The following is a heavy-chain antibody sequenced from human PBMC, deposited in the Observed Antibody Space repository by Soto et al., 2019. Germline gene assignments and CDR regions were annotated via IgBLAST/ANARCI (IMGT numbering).Heavy chain of an antibody. V-gene: IGHV4-59*06. CDR2: IYYSGST. CDR3: ARYGDYERYFDY. D-gene: IGHD4-17*01. Sequence: SETLSLTCTVSHGSISNYYWSWIRQPPGKGLEWIGYIYYSGSTYYNPSLKSRVTISVDTSKNQFSLKLSSVTAADTAVYYCARYGDYERYFDYWGQGTLVTVSS. J-gene: IGHJ4*02. CDR1: HGSISNYY.